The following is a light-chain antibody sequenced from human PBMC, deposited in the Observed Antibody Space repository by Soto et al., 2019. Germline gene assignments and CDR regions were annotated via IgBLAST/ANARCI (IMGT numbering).Light chain of an antibody. J-gene: IGLJ1*01. Sequence: QSVLTQPPSASGTPGQRVTSSCSGSSSNIGSNYVYWYQQLPGTAPKLLIYRNNQRPSGVPDRFSGSKSGTSVSLAISGLRSEDEADYYCAAWDDSLSGYVFGTGTKLTVL. CDR3: AAWDDSLSGYV. V-gene: IGLV1-47*01. CDR2: RNN. CDR1: SSNIGSNY.